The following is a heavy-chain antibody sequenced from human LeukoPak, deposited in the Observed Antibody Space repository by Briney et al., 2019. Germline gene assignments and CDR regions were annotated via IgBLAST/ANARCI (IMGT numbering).Heavy chain of an antibody. CDR2: IYSGGST. CDR3: ARVVSGQEYFQH. V-gene: IGHV3-66*01. Sequence: GGSLRLSCAASGFTVSSNYMSWVRQAPGKGLEWVSVIYSGGSTYYADSVKGRFTISRDNSKNKLYLQMNSLRAEDTAVYYCARVVSGQEYFQHWGQGTLVTVSS. CDR1: GFTVSSNY. J-gene: IGHJ1*01. D-gene: IGHD6-19*01.